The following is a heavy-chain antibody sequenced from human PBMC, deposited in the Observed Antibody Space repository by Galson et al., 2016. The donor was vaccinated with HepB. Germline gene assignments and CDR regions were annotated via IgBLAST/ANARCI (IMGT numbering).Heavy chain of an antibody. CDR3: AREGVYRSSGYVDY. J-gene: IGHJ4*02. CDR2: IYYSGST. CDR1: GGSVSSSNFY. Sequence: SETLSLTCTVSGGSVSSSNFYWSWIRQPPGKGLEWFGQIYYSGSTTYNPPLKSRVTISVDTSKNQFSLKLSSVTAADTAVYYCAREGVYRSSGYVDYWGQGTLVTVSS. V-gene: IGHV4-61*01. D-gene: IGHD3-22*01.